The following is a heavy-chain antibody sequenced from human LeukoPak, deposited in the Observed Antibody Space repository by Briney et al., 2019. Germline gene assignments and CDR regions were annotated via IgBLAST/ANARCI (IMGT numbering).Heavy chain of an antibody. Sequence: PGGSPRLSCAPAGFTFSRHGMHWVRQAPGKGLEWVATISNDGSRKYYAHSVEGRFTISRDNSKNTLYLQMDSLRAEDTAVYYCARDRAWNYFDYWGQGTLVTVSS. V-gene: IGHV3-30*03. D-gene: IGHD3-3*01. J-gene: IGHJ4*02. CDR3: ARDRAWNYFDY. CDR1: GFTFSRHG. CDR2: ISNDGSRK.